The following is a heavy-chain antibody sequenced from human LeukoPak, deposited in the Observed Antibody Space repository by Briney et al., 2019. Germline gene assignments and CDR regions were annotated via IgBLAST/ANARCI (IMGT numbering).Heavy chain of an antibody. CDR2: IYYSGST. Sequence: SETLSLTCTVSDGSINSFYWSWIRQPPGKGLEWIGYIYYSGSTNYNPSLKSRVTISVDTSKNQFSLKLSPVTAADTAVYYCARVGVDYSGNIIKYFFDYWGQGTLVTVSS. V-gene: IGHV4-59*01. CDR1: DGSINSFY. CDR3: ARVGVDYSGNIIKYFFDY. J-gene: IGHJ4*02. D-gene: IGHD4-23*01.